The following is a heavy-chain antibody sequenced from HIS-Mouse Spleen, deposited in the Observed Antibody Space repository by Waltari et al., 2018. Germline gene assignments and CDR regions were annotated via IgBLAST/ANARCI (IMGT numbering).Heavy chain of an antibody. V-gene: IGHV4-39*07. CDR3: ARDWVDSSGWYYFDY. Sequence: QLQLQESAPGLVKPSETLSLTCTVSGGSICSSTYYWGWLRQPPGKGLAWIGSIYYSGSTYYNPSLKSRVTISVDTSKNQFSLKLSSVTAADTAVYYCARDWVDSSGWYYFDYWGQGTLVTVSS. J-gene: IGHJ4*02. CDR2: IYYSGST. D-gene: IGHD6-19*01. CDR1: GGSICSSTYY.